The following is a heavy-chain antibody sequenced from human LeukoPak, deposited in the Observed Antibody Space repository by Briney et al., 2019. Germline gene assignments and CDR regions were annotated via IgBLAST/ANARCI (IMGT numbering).Heavy chain of an antibody. CDR1: GGTFSSYA. D-gene: IGHD3-16*01. V-gene: IGHV1-69*06. CDR3: ARDNDSRDPPHFDY. J-gene: IGHJ4*02. CDR2: IIPIFGTA. Sequence: GASVKVSCKAPGGTFSSYAISWVRQAPGQGLEWMGGIIPIFGTANYAQKFQGRVTITADKSTRTAYMELSSLRSEDAAVYYCARDNDSRDPPHFDYWGQGTLVTVSS.